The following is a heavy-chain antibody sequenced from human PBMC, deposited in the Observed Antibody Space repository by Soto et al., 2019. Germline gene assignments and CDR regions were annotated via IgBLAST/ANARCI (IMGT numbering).Heavy chain of an antibody. V-gene: IGHV3-33*01. CDR2: IWFDGSNS. J-gene: IGHJ5*02. CDR3: VRDYPYGWGPRQGHSCFGP. D-gene: IGHD3-10*01. Sequence: GGSLRLSCAASGFTFNNYGMHWIRQAPGKGLEWVANIWFDGSNSNYADSVKGRFTISRDNSRNTLYLQMDSLRVEDTAVYYCVRDYPYGWGPRQGHSCFGPWGQGTLVTVSS. CDR1: GFTFNNYG.